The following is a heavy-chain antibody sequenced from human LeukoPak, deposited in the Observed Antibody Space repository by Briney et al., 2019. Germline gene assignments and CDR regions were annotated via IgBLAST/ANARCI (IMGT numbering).Heavy chain of an antibody. CDR1: GFTFSSYA. J-gene: IGHJ3*02. CDR3: AKELGYCSSTSCYGSDAFDI. D-gene: IGHD2-2*01. CDR2: ISGSGGST. V-gene: IGHV3-23*01. Sequence: PGGSLRLSCAASGFTFSSYAMSWVRQAPGEGLEWVSAISGSGGSTYYADSVKGRFTISRDNSKNTLYLQMNSLRAEDTAVYYCAKELGYCSSTSCYGSDAFDIWGQGTMVTVSS.